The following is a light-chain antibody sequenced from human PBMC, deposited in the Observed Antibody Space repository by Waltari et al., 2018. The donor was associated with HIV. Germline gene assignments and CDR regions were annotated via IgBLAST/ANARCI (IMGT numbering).Light chain of an antibody. J-gene: IGLJ1*01. CDR3: QSYDSSLSGYV. Sequence: QSVLTQPPSVSGAPGQRVAISCTGSSSNIGAGYDVHWYQQLPGTAPKLLIYGTTNRPSGVPDRFSCSKSGTSASLAITGLQAEYEADYFCQSYDSSLSGYVFGTGTKVTVL. V-gene: IGLV1-40*01. CDR2: GTT. CDR1: SSNIGAGYD.